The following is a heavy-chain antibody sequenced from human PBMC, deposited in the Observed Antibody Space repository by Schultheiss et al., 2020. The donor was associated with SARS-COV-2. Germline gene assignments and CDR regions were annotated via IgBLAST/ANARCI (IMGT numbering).Heavy chain of an antibody. CDR1: GGSISSGGYY. Sequence: SETLSLTCTVSGGSISSGGYYWSWIRQHPGKGLEWIGYIYYSGSTNYNPSLKSRVTISVDTSKNQFSLKLSSVTAADTAVYYCARVNFLVGDSSGYPPYFDYWGQGTLVTVSS. D-gene: IGHD3-22*01. V-gene: IGHV4-61*08. CDR3: ARVNFLVGDSSGYPPYFDY. CDR2: IYYSGST. J-gene: IGHJ4*02.